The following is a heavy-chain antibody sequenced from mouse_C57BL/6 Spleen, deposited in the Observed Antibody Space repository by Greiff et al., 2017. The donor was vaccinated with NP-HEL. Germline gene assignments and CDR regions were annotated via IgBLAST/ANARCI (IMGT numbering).Heavy chain of an antibody. CDR1: GYPFTSYW. CDR3: AREGWLLYFDY. Sequence: QVQLKQPGTELVKPGASVKLSCKASGYPFTSYWMHWVKQRPGQGLEWIGNINPSNGGTNSNEKFKSKATLTVDKSSSTAYMQLSSLTSEDSAVYYCAREGWLLYFDYWGQGTTLTVSS. V-gene: IGHV1-53*01. D-gene: IGHD2-3*01. CDR2: INPSNGGT. J-gene: IGHJ2*01.